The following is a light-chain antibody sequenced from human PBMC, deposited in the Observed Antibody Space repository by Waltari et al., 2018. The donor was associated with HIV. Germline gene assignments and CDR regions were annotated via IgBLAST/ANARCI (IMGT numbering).Light chain of an antibody. V-gene: IGKV1-5*03. CDR1: QDLSNW. J-gene: IGKJ2*01. Sequence: IQLTQSPFTCSASVRDRVTITCRASQDLSNWLAWYQQKSGKAPKLLIYKTSILEYGVPSRFSGSASGTGFTLTIDSLQPDDFATYYCQQYSSDFYTFGQGTKLEIK. CDR3: QQYSSDFYT. CDR2: KTS.